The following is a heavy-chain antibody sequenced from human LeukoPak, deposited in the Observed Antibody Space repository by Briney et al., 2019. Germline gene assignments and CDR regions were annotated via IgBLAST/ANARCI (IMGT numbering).Heavy chain of an antibody. D-gene: IGHD3-10*01. V-gene: IGHV3-23*01. CDR1: GFTFSSYA. CDR2: ISGSGGST. J-gene: IGHJ5*02. Sequence: GGSLRLSCAASGFTFSSYAMTWVRQAPGKGLEWVSAISGSGGSTYYADSVKGRFTISRDNSKNTLYLQMNSLRAEDTAVYYCAKEKWFGELLYWFDPWGQGTLVTVSS. CDR3: AKEKWFGELLYWFDP.